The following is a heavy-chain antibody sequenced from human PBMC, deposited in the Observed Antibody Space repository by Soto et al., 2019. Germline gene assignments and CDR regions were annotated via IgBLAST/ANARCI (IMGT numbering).Heavy chain of an antibody. CDR1: GYTFSTYG. CDR3: ARLEHNFGPHDY. J-gene: IGHJ4*02. CDR2: ISVHNGYT. Sequence: QVQLAQSGAEVKKPGASVTVSCKASGYTFSTYGISWVRQAPGQGLEWVGWISVHNGYTKYATELQGRVTVTTDPSTSTAYMELRSLRSDNSAVSYCARLEHNFGPHDYWGQGTLVTVTS. V-gene: IGHV1-18*01. D-gene: IGHD1-1*01.